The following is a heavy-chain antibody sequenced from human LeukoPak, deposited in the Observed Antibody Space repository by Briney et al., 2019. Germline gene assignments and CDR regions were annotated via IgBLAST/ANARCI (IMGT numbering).Heavy chain of an antibody. J-gene: IGHJ4*02. CDR1: GFTFRSYA. D-gene: IGHD1-7*01. Sequence: GRSLRLSCAASGFTFRSYAMHWVRQAPGKGLEWVAVISYDASNEYYADSVKGRFTISRDNSKNTLYLQMNSLRPEDTAVYYCAIENYGDHYFDYWGQGTLITVSS. CDR2: ISYDASNE. V-gene: IGHV3-30-3*01. CDR3: AIENYGDHYFDY.